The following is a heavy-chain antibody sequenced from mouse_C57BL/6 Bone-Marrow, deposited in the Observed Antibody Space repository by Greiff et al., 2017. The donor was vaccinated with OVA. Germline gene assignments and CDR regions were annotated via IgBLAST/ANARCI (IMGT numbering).Heavy chain of an antibody. Sequence: QVQLQQPGAELVKPGASVKLSCKASGYTFTSYWMHWVKQRPGQGLEWIGMIHPNSGSTNYNEKFKSKATLTVDKSSSTAYMQLSSLTSEDSAVYYCATLDSSGYWFAYWGQGTLDTVSA. J-gene: IGHJ3*01. V-gene: IGHV1-64*01. CDR1: GYTFTSYW. CDR2: IHPNSGST. D-gene: IGHD3-2*02. CDR3: ATLDSSGYWFAY.